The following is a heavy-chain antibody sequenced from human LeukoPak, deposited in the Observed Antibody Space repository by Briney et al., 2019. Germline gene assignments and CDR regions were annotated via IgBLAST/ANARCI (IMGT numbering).Heavy chain of an antibody. CDR2: IYHSGST. CDR3: ARLLYSNYGDS. CDR1: GGSISSGGYS. D-gene: IGHD4-11*01. J-gene: IGHJ4*02. Sequence: PSQTLSLTCAVSGGSISSGGYSWSWIRQPPGKGLEWIGYIYHSGSTYYNPSLKSRVTISVDTSRNQFSLKLSSVTAADTAVYYCARLLYSNYGDSWGQGTLVTVSS. V-gene: IGHV4-30-2*03.